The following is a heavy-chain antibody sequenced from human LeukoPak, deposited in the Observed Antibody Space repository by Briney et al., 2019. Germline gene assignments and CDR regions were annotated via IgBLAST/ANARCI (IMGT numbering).Heavy chain of an antibody. CDR1: GYSISSDNY. CDR2: IYHSGST. D-gene: IGHD3-22*01. J-gene: IGHJ4*02. V-gene: IGHV4-38-2*01. Sequence: SETLSLTCAVSGYSISSDNYWVWIRQPPGQGLEWTGGIYHSGSTYYNPSLKSRVTMSVDTSKNQFSLKLSSVTAADTAVYYCARAPRDSSSSNYMRRFDYWGRGTLVIVSS. CDR3: ARAPRDSSSSNYMRRFDY.